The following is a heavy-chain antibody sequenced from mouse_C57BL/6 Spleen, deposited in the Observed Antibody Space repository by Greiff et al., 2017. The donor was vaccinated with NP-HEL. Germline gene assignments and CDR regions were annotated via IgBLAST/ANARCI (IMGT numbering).Heavy chain of an antibody. CDR1: GYAFSSSW. Sequence: VQLQQSGPELVKPGASVKISCKASGYAFSSSWMNWVKQRPGKGLEWIGRIYPGDGDTNYNGKFKDKATLTADRSSSTAYKQLSSLTSEDSAVYVCARETYYGSRCYAMVYWGQGTSATVSS. CDR2: IYPGDGDT. CDR3: ARETYYGSRCYAMVY. V-gene: IGHV1-82*01. J-gene: IGHJ4*01. D-gene: IGHD1-1*01.